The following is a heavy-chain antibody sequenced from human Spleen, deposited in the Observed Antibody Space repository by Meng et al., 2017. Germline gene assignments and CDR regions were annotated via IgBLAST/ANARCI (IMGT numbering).Heavy chain of an antibody. CDR2: IYHSGST. D-gene: IGHD3-10*01. J-gene: IGHJ4*02. V-gene: IGHV4-34*01. Sequence: QVQLQKWGAGLLKPSETRSLACAVYGGSFSGYYWNWIRQPPGKGLEWIGAIYHSGSTSYNPSLQSRVTMFVDTSKNQFSLMLTSVTATDTAVYYCARRRGGSGRDCWGQGTLVTVSS. CDR1: GGSFSGYY. CDR3: ARRRGGSGRDC.